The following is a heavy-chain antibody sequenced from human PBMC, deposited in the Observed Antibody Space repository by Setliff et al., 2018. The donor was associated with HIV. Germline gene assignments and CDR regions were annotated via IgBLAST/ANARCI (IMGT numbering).Heavy chain of an antibody. CDR1: GYPFSNFG. CDR3: ARDHYYGSGTYYRGGSGFDP. D-gene: IGHD3-10*01. CDR2: INVYNGDT. V-gene: IGHV1-18*01. Sequence: ASVKVSCKASGYPFSNFGVSWVRQAPGQGLEWMAWINVYNGDTNFAQKFQGRVTMTRDTSTSTVYMELSSLRSEDTALYYCARDHYYGSGTYYRGGSGFDPWGQGTLVTVSS. J-gene: IGHJ5*02.